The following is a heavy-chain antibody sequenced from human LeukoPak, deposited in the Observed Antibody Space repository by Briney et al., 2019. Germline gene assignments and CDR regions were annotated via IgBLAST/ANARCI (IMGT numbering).Heavy chain of an antibody. V-gene: IGHV3-30*02. CDR2: IRYDGSNK. CDR3: ARAGYCSSTSCLDV. CDR1: GFTFSSYG. D-gene: IGHD2-2*01. J-gene: IGHJ6*04. Sequence: GSLRLSCAASGFTFSSYGMHWVRQAPGKGLEWVAFIRYDGSNKYYADSVKGRFTISRDNSKNTPYLQMNSLRAEDTAVYYCARAGYCSSTSCLDVWGKGSTVTVSS.